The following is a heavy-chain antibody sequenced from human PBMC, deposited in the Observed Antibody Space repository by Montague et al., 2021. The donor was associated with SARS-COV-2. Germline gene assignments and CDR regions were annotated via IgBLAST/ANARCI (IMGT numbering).Heavy chain of an antibody. J-gene: IGHJ6*02. CDR3: ARVVSNYYGMDV. CDR2: IWYDGSNK. Sequence: SLRLSCAASGFTFSSYGMHWVRQAPGKGLEWVAVIWYDGSNKYYADSVKGRFTISRDNSKNTLYLQMNSLRAEDTAVYYRARVVSNYYGMDVWGQGTTVTVSS. D-gene: IGHD2-21*01. V-gene: IGHV3-33*01. CDR1: GFTFSSYG.